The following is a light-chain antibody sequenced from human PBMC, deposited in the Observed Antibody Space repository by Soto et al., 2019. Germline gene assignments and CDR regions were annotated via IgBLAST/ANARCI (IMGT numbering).Light chain of an antibody. Sequence: DIQMTQSPPTLSASVGDRVTITCLASQSISSWLAWYQQKPGKAPNLLIYKASSLQSGVPSRFSGSGSGTEFTLTISSLQPDDFATYYCQQYNSYPYTSGPGTKLEIK. V-gene: IGKV1-5*03. CDR1: QSISSW. CDR3: QQYNSYPYT. CDR2: KAS. J-gene: IGKJ2*01.